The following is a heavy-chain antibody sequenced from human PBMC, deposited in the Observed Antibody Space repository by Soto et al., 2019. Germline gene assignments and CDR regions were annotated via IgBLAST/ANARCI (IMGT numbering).Heavy chain of an antibody. J-gene: IGHJ4*02. CDR1: GFDFTYYA. CDR3: AKDGGVGGTLGLFDY. D-gene: IGHD1-26*01. Sequence: QVQLVESGGGAVQPGESLRLSCVASGFDFTYYAMHWVRQAPGKGLESVAVMASDGSKIHHADSVKGRFTISRDNSKTTLYLQMNRLREEDTAVYFCAKDGGVGGTLGLFDYWGQGTLVSVSS. V-gene: IGHV3-30*18. CDR2: MASDGSKI.